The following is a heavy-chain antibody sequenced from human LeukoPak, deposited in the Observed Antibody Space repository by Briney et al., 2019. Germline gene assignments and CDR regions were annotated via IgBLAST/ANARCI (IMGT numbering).Heavy chain of an antibody. V-gene: IGHV3-23*01. Sequence: PGGSLRLSCAASGFTFSTTAMGWVRQAPGKGLEWLSVISGSGDNTVMSGSGENTYYADSVKGRFTISRDNSKNTLYLQMNSLRAEDTAVYYYAKDRAGGSGSREDYWGQGILVTVSS. CDR2: ISGSGDNTVMSGSGENT. CDR3: AKDRAGGSGSREDY. D-gene: IGHD3-10*01. J-gene: IGHJ4*02. CDR1: GFTFSTTA.